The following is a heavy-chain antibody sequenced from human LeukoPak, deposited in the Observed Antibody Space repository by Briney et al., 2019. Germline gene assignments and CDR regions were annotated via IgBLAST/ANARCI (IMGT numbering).Heavy chain of an antibody. CDR1: GYTFTSYG. V-gene: IGHV1-18*01. J-gene: IGHJ4*02. CDR2: ISAYNGNT. CDR3: ARGRARRWLQSRELDY. Sequence: GASVKVSCKASGYTFTSYGISWVRQAPGQGLEWMGWISAYNGNTNYAQKLQGRVTMTTDTSTSTAYMELSSLRSEDTAVYYCARGRARRWLQSRELDYWGQGTLVTVSS. D-gene: IGHD5-24*01.